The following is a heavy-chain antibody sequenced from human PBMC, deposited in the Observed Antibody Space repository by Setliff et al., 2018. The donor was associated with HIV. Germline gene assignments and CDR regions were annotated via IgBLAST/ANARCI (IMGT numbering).Heavy chain of an antibody. CDR2: IKPDGSEK. J-gene: IGHJ3*02. CDR3: ARDDSNGNTDAFDI. Sequence: GGSPRLSCAASGFTFSNYWMSWVRQTPGKGLEWVANIKPDGSEKYYVDSVKGRFTISRDNAENSLYLQMTSLRAEDTAVYYCARDDSNGNTDAFDIWGQGTTVTVSS. CDR1: GFTFSNYW. D-gene: IGHD5-18*01. V-gene: IGHV3-7*03.